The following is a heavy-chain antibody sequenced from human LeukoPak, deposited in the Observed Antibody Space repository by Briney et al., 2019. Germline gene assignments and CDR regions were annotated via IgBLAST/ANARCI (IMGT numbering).Heavy chain of an antibody. CDR1: GYTFTSYG. D-gene: IGHD6-19*01. J-gene: IGHJ3*02. CDR2: ISAYNGNT. V-gene: IGHV1-18*01. Sequence: ASVKVSCKASGYTFTSYGISWVRQAPGQGLEWMGWISAYNGNTNYAQKFQGRVTMTEDTSTDTAYMELSSLRSEDTAVYYCATASGWPLAFDIWGQGTMVTVSS. CDR3: ATASGWPLAFDI.